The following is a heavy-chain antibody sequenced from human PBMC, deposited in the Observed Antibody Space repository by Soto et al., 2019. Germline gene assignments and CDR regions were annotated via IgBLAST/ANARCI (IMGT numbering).Heavy chain of an antibody. CDR3: AREASAVIALDY. D-gene: IGHD6-19*01. CDR1: GYTFTAYA. V-gene: IGHV1-2*02. CDR2: VNPNSGDA. Sequence: QVQLVHSGAELKKPGASVKVSCKASGYTFTAYAMHWVRQAPGQGLEWMGWVNPNSGDATYAQKFQGRVTMTMDTSITTAYMELSSLSYDDTAVYYCAREASAVIALDYWGKGNLVTVSS. J-gene: IGHJ4*02.